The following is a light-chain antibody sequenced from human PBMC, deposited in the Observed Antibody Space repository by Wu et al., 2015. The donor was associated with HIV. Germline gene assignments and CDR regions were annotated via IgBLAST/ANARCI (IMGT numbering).Light chain of an antibody. V-gene: IGKV3-15*01. CDR3: QQYNNWPPSYS. Sequence: EIVLTQSPGTLSVSPGERATLSCRASQSVSSNLAWYQQKPGQAPRLLIYGASTRATGIPARFSGSGSGTEFTLTISSLQSEDFAVYYCQQYNNWPPSYSFGQGTKLEIK. J-gene: IGKJ2*03. CDR1: QSVSSN. CDR2: GAS.